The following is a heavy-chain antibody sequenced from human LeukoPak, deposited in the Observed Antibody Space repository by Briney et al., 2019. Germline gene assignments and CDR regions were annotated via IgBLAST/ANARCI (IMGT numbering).Heavy chain of an antibody. D-gene: IGHD3-22*01. J-gene: IGHJ4*02. V-gene: IGHV3-43*01. CDR3: AKRGVVIRVILVGFHKEAYYFDS. CDR2: LSWDGGRV. Sequence: PGGSLRLSCAASGFIFDEHTMHWVRQAPGKGLEWVSLLSWDGGRVYYADSVKGRFTISRDNAENSLYLQMNSLRAEDTAVYFCAKRGVVIRVILVGFHKEAYYFDSWGQGALVTVSS. CDR1: GFIFDEHT.